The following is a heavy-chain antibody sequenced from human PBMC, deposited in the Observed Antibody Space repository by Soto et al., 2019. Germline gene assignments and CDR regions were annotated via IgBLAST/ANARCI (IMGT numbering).Heavy chain of an antibody. J-gene: IGHJ1*01. CDR3: AIYDSSGSRGFQH. D-gene: IGHD3-22*01. Sequence: QVQLQESGPGRVKPSQTLSLTCTVSGGSISSGVYYWSWIRQHPGKGLEWIGYIFYSGSTYYNPSLKSRVTISVDTSKSQFSLKLSSVTAADTAVYYCAIYDSSGSRGFQHWGQGTLVTVSS. CDR1: GGSISSGVYY. V-gene: IGHV4-31*03. CDR2: IFYSGST.